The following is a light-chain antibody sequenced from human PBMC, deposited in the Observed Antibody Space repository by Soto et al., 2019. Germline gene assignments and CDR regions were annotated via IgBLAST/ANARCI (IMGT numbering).Light chain of an antibody. CDR3: QQYGSSPPYT. Sequence: EIVLTQSPGTLSLSPGERATLSCRASQSVSSSYLAWYQPKPGQAPRLLIYGASSRATGIPDRFSGSGSGTDFTLTISRLEPEDFAVYYCQQYGSSPPYTCGQGTKLEIK. V-gene: IGKV3-20*01. CDR1: QSVSSSY. J-gene: IGKJ2*01. CDR2: GAS.